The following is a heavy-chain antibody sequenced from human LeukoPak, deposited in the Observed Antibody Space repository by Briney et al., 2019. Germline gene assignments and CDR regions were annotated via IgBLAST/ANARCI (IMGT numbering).Heavy chain of an antibody. Sequence: GGSLRLSCAASGFTFSSSAMSWVRQAPGKGLEWVSSISGSGSGGSTYYADSVKGRFTISRDNAKNSLYLQMNSLRAEDTAVYYCARGLMVRGVIINSRGYYYMDVWGKGTTVTVSS. CDR3: ARGLMVRGVIINSRGYYYMDV. V-gene: IGHV3-23*01. D-gene: IGHD3-10*01. J-gene: IGHJ6*03. CDR1: GFTFSSSA. CDR2: ISGSGSGGST.